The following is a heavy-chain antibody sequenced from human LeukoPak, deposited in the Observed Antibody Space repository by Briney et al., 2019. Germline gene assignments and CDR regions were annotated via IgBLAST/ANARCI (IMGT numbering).Heavy chain of an antibody. CDR3: ARIPTRLNSGSSKRVYFDY. Sequence: PGESLRLSCAASGFTFSSYWMSWVRQAPGKGLEWVANIKQDGSEKYYVDSVKGRFTISRDNAKNSLYLQMNSLRAEDTAVYYCARIPTRLNSGSSKRVYFDYWGQGTLVTVSS. J-gene: IGHJ4*02. V-gene: IGHV3-7*01. CDR2: IKQDGSEK. CDR1: GFTFSSYW. D-gene: IGHD1-26*01.